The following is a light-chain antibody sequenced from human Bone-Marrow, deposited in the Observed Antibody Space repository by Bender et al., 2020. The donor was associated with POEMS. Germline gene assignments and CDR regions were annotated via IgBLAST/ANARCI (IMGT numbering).Light chain of an antibody. Sequence: QSALTQPASVSGFPGQSITISCSGSDSDVGRYNFVSWYQQHPGTVPKLIIFDVSNRPSGVSNRFSGSKSGNTASLTISGLQPEDEADYYCSSYSTSSTLVVFGGGTKLTVL. J-gene: IGLJ2*01. CDR3: SSYSTSSTLVV. V-gene: IGLV2-14*03. CDR2: DVS. CDR1: DSDVGRYNF.